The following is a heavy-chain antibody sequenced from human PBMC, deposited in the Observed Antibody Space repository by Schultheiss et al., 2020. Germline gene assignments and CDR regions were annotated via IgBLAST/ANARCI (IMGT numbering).Heavy chain of an antibody. D-gene: IGHD2-2*01. Sequence: GGSLRLSCAASGFTVSSNYMSWVRQAPGKGLEWVSYISSSGSTIYYADSVKGRFTISRDNAKNSLYLQMNSLRAEDTAVYYCASAGDCSSNSCYSTGDYWGQGTLVTVSS. J-gene: IGHJ4*02. CDR1: GFTVSSNY. CDR2: ISSSGSTI. V-gene: IGHV3-11*01. CDR3: ASAGDCSSNSCYSTGDY.